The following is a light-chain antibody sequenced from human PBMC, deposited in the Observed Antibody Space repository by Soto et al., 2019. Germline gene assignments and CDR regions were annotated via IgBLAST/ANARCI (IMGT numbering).Light chain of an antibody. V-gene: IGLV1-47*01. CDR2: RSN. CDR1: SSNIGSNY. Sequence: QSVLTQPPSASGTPGQRVTISCSGSSSNIGSNYVYWYQQLPGTAPKLLIYRSNQRPSGVPDRFSGSKSGTSASLAISGLRSEDEADYYCAAWDDSLRGRVFGGGTKLTVL. J-gene: IGLJ3*02. CDR3: AAWDDSLRGRV.